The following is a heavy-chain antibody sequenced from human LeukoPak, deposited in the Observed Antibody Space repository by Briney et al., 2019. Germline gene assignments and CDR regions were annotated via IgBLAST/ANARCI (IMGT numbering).Heavy chain of an antibody. CDR3: ARDLRRFSN. J-gene: IGHJ4*02. CDR2: ISSSTSTI. D-gene: IGHD3-3*01. CDR1: GFTFTSYS. V-gene: IGHV3-48*01. Sequence: GGSLRLSCAASGFTFTSYSMNWVRQAPGKGLEWVSYISSSTSTINYADSVKGRFTISRDNAKNSPYLQMNSLRAEDTAVYYCARDLRRFSNWGQGTLVTVSS.